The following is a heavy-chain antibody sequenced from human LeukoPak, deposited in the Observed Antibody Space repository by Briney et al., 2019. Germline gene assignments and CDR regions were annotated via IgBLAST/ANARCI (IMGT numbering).Heavy chain of an antibody. V-gene: IGHV3-23*01. D-gene: IGHD3-10*01. CDR1: GFTFSSYA. Sequence: PGGALRLSCAASGFTFSSYAMSWVRQAPGKGLEWVSAIRDSGSSTHYADSVKGRFTTSRDNSKNTLYLQMNSLRAEDTAVYYCATEGEFSEFDYWGQGTLVAVSS. CDR2: IRDSGSST. J-gene: IGHJ4*02. CDR3: ATEGEFSEFDY.